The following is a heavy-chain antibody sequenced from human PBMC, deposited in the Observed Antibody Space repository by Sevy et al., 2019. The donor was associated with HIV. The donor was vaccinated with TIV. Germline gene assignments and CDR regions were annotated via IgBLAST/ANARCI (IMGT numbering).Heavy chain of an antibody. Sequence: GGSLRLSCAASEFMFSTYAMHWVRQAPGKGLEWVAVISYDGSSRYYADSVKGRFTISRDNSKNMLFLQMNSLRLEDTAFYYCARDAGYSTDWYPSDYWGQGTLVTVSS. CDR1: EFMFSTYA. CDR2: ISYDGSSR. D-gene: IGHD6-19*01. CDR3: ARDAGYSTDWYPSDY. V-gene: IGHV3-30-3*01. J-gene: IGHJ4*02.